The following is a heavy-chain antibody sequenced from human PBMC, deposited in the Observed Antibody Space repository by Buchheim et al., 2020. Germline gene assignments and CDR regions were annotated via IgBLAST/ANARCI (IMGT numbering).Heavy chain of an antibody. Sequence: EVQLVESGGGLVQPGGSLRLSCAASGFTFSSYSMNWVRQAPGKGLEWVSYISSSSSTIYYADSVKGRFTISRANAKNSLYLQMNSLRAEDTAVDYCARNEGGYSYGPFFDYWGQGTL. CDR1: GFTFSSYS. CDR2: ISSSSSTI. D-gene: IGHD5-18*01. CDR3: ARNEGGYSYGPFFDY. V-gene: IGHV3-48*01. J-gene: IGHJ4*02.